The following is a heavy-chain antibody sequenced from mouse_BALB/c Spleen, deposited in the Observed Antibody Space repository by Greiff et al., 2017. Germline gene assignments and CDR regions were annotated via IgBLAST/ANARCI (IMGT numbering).Heavy chain of an antibody. CDR1: GFTFSSFG. V-gene: IGHV5-17*02. D-gene: IGHD4-1*01. J-gene: IGHJ2*01. CDR3: ARHPAGTGGHFDY. Sequence: EVMLVESGGGLVQPGGSRKLSCAASGFTFSSFGVHWVRQAPEKGLEWVAYISSGSSTIYYADTVKGRFTISRDTPKNTLFLQMTSLRSEDTAMYYCARHPAGTGGHFDYWGQGTTLTVSA. CDR2: ISSGSSTI.